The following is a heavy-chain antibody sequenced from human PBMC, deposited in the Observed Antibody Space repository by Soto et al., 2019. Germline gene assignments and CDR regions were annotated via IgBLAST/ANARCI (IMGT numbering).Heavy chain of an antibody. CDR2: IYYSGST. V-gene: IGHV4-39*01. D-gene: IGHD3-9*01. J-gene: IGHJ4*02. CDR3: ARAGTHYDILTGYYTQHLFDY. CDR1: GGSISSSSYY. Sequence: QLQLQESGPGLVKPSETLSLTCTVSGGSISSSSYYWGWIRQPPGKGLEWIGSIYYSGSTYYNPSLKSRVTISVDTSKNQFSLKLSSVTAADTAVYYCARAGTHYDILTGYYTQHLFDYWGQGTLVTVSS.